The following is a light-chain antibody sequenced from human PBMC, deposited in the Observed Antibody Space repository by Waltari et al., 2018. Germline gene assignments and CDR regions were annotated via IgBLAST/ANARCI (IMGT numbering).Light chain of an antibody. CDR2: AAS. V-gene: IGKV3-11*01. Sequence: EIVLTQSPATLSLSPGERATLSCRAGQSVGNYLAWYQQRPGQAPRPRIYAASNRATGIPARFSGSGSGTDFTLTIDSLEAEDSAVYYCQHRARWPPDATFGPGTKVDIK. CDR1: QSVGNY. J-gene: IGKJ3*01. CDR3: QHRARWPPDAT.